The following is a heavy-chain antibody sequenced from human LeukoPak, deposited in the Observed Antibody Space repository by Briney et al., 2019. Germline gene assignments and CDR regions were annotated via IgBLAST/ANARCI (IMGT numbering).Heavy chain of an antibody. D-gene: IGHD4-17*01. J-gene: IGHJ4*02. Sequence: GRSLRLSCAASGFTFDDYAMYWVRQAPGKGLDWVSVISWNSGSIGYADSVKGRFTISRDNAKDSLYLQMNSLRAEDTALYYCAKAKHYGDYLDYWGQGTLVTVSS. CDR1: GFTFDDYA. V-gene: IGHV3-9*01. CDR2: ISWNSGSI. CDR3: AKAKHYGDYLDY.